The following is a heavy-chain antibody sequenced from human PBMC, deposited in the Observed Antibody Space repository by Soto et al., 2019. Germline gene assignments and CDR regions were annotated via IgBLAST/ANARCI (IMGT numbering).Heavy chain of an antibody. CDR3: ARGSDSSGYDDVDY. V-gene: IGHV4-31*03. D-gene: IGHD3-22*01. J-gene: IGHJ4*02. CDR1: GGSISSGGYY. Sequence: QVQLQESGPGLVKPSQTLSLTCTVSGGSISSGGYYWSWIRQHPGKGLEWIGYIYYSGSTYYNPYLTGRVTISVDTSKNQFSLKLSSVTAADTAVYYCARGSDSSGYDDVDYWGQGTLVTVSS. CDR2: IYYSGST.